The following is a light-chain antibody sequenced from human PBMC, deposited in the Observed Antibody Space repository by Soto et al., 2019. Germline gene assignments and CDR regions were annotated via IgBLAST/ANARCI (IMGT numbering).Light chain of an antibody. CDR1: RTFSSSY. CDR3: QQYGSSPPYT. V-gene: IGKV3-20*01. J-gene: IGKJ2*01. CDR2: AAS. Sequence: EIELTQSPGTLSLSPGERATLSCRASRTFSSSYLAWYQQKPGQAPRLLIYAASKRAAGIPDRFSGSGSGADFTLTISRLEPEDFAVYYCQQYGSSPPYTFGQGSKLEIK.